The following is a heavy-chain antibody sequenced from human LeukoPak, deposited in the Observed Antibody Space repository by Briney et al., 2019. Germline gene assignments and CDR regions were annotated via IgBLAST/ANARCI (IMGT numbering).Heavy chain of an antibody. J-gene: IGHJ4*02. V-gene: IGHV3-21*01. CDR2: ISSSSSYI. CDR3: ARDLGYCSSTSCYYFDY. CDR1: GFTFSSYS. Sequence: GGSLRLSCAASGFTFSSYSMNWVRQAPGKGLEWVSSISSSSSYIYYADSVKGRFTISRDNAKNSLYLQMNSLRAEGTAVYYCARDLGYCSSTSCYYFDYWGQGTLVTVSS. D-gene: IGHD2-2*01.